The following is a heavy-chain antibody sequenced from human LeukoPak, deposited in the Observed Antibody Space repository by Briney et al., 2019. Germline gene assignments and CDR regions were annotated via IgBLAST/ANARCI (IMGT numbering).Heavy chain of an antibody. CDR1: GYIFTAYY. Sequence: ASVKVSCRASGYIFTAYYMHWVRQAPGQGLEWMGWINPNSGGTKSAQKFQGRVTMTRDTSISTVYMELSSLRSDDTAVYYCARDPPGLTLGSPGDYWGQGTLVIVSS. CDR3: ARDPPGLTLGSPGDY. V-gene: IGHV1-2*02. D-gene: IGHD3-16*01. J-gene: IGHJ4*02. CDR2: INPNSGGT.